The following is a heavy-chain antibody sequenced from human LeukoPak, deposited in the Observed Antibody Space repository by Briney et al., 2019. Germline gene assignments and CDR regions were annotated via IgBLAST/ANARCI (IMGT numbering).Heavy chain of an antibody. V-gene: IGHV4-39*01. Sequence: SETLSLTCTVSGGSISTNSYYSSYHWGWIRQPPGRGLEWIGSIYYSGTTYYNPSLKSRVTISVDTSENQFSLELNSVTAADTAVYYWARLETTVLTRTIDYWGQGTLVTVSS. CDR1: GGSISTNSYYSSYH. CDR3: ARLETTVLTRTIDY. CDR2: IYYSGTT. J-gene: IGHJ4*02. D-gene: IGHD4-23*01.